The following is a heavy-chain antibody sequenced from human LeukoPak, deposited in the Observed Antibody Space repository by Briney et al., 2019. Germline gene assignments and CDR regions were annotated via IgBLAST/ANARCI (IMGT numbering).Heavy chain of an antibody. CDR1: GFTFNIYA. V-gene: IGHV3-23*01. D-gene: IGHD1-1*01. CDR2: IGNTET. J-gene: IGHJ3*01. Sequence: QPGGSLRLSCAASGFTFNIYAMSWVRQTPGKGLEWVSTIGNTETYYADSVKGRFTISRDNSRNTLYLQMKSLRAEDTAMYYCAKDSMDHNGVYEAFDVGAQGTRVTFSS. CDR3: AKDSMDHNGVYEAFDV.